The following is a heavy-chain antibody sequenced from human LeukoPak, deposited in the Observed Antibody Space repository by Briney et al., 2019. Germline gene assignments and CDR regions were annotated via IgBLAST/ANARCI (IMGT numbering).Heavy chain of an antibody. J-gene: IGHJ3*01. CDR3: AKALQTIVATTVSH. D-gene: IGHD5-12*01. CDR1: GFTFSSYA. V-gene: IGHV3-23*01. Sequence: GGSLRLSCAASGFTFSSYAMSWVRQAPGKGLEWVSAISGSGGSTYYADSVKGRFTISRDNSKNTLYLRMNSLRAEDTAVYYCAKALQTIVATTVSHWGQGTMVTVSS. CDR2: ISGSGGST.